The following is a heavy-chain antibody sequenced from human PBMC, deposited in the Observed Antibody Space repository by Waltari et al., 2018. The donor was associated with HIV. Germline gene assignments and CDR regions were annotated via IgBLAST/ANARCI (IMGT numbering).Heavy chain of an antibody. CDR2: VRYDGSHD. Sequence: QVHLVESGGAVVQPGGSLRLSCTASGANPTIYDIPWFRQAPGRGLEWVSGVRYDGSHDYYGDSVKGRFTISRDNSKNAIFLERTILRLEDTAKYYCAKDGAPGRDAIFDSWGQGTLVTV. CDR1: GANPTIYD. J-gene: IGHJ3*01. D-gene: IGHD1-26*01. V-gene: IGHV3-30*02. CDR3: AKDGAPGRDAIFDS.